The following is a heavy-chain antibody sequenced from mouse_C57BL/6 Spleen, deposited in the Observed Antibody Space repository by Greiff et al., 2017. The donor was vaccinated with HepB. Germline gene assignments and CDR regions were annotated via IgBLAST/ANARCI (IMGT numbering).Heavy chain of an antibody. CDR2: INPGSGGT. J-gene: IGHJ4*01. D-gene: IGHD3-3*01. V-gene: IGHV1-54*01. Sequence: VQLQQSGAELVRPGTSVKVSCKASGYAFTNYLIEWVKQRPGQGLEWIGVINPGSGGTNYNEKFKGKATLTADKYSSTAYMQLSSLTSEDSAVYFGAGGGTLYAMDYWGQGTSVTVSS. CDR1: GYAFTNYL. CDR3: AGGGTLYAMDY.